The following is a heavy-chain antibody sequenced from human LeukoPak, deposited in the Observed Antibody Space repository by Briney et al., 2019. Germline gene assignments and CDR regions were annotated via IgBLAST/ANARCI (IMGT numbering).Heavy chain of an antibody. D-gene: IGHD2-2*01. J-gene: IGHJ1*01. CDR2: INHSGST. CDR3: ARGPVVGDLTHARYFQH. CDR1: RGSFSGYY. V-gene: IGHV4-34*01. Sequence: KPSETPSLTCAVHRGSFSGYYRSWIRQPPGQGPELIGEINHSGSTNYNPSLKSRVTISVDTSKNQFSLKLSSVTAADTAVYYCARGPVVGDLTHARYFQHWGQGTLVTVSS.